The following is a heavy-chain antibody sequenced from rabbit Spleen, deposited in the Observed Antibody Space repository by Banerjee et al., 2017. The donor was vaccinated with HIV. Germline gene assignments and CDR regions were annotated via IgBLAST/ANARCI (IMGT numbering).Heavy chain of an antibody. D-gene: IGHD2-1*01. CDR1: GFSFSSSYW. CDR2: IDPIFGTT. Sequence: QERLVESGGGLVKPEGSLTLTCTASGFSFSSSYWICWVRQAPGKGLEWIGYIDPIFGTTSYASWVNGRFTISSDNAQNTLYLQLTSLTAADTATYFCARGSAAMTMVITGFYFNLWGPGTLVTVS. V-gene: IGHV1S45*01. J-gene: IGHJ4*01. CDR3: ARGSAAMTMVITGFYFNL.